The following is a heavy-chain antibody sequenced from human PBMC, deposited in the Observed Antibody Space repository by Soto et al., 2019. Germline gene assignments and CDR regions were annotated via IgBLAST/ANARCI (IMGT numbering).Heavy chain of an antibody. CDR1: GFTFSSYD. V-gene: IGHV3-13*01. Sequence: EVQLVESGGGLVQPGGSLRLSCAASGFTFSSYDMHWVRQATGKGLAWVSAIGTAGDTYYPGSVKGRFTISRENAKNSLYLQMNSLRAGDTAVYYCAREDRGGWFDPWGQGTLVTVSS. CDR2: IGTAGDT. D-gene: IGHD1-26*01. J-gene: IGHJ5*02. CDR3: AREDRGGWFDP.